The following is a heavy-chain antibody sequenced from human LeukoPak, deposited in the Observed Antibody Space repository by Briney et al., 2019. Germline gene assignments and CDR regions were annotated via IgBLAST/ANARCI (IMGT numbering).Heavy chain of an antibody. J-gene: IGHJ4*02. CDR2: IYYSGGT. Sequence: SETLSLTCTLSGGSISSSSSYWSWIRQHPGNGLEWFGDIYYSGGTYYNPSVKSRVTISEDTSNSQFSLRLSSVTAADTAVYYCARDLGPTTGYFDYWGQGILVTVSS. D-gene: IGHD1-26*01. V-gene: IGHV4-31*03. CDR1: GGSISSSSSY. CDR3: ARDLGPTTGYFDY.